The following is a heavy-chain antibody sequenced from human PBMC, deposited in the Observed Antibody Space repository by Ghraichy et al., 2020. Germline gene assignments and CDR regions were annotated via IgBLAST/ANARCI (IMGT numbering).Heavy chain of an antibody. D-gene: IGHD6-19*01. CDR1: GSTFDDYA. CDR3: AKDRTGWFAAFDI. V-gene: IGHV3-9*01. Sequence: GGSLRLSCAASGSTFDDYAMHWVRQAPGKGLEWVSGISWNSASIAYADSVKGRFTISRDNAKNSLYLQMNSLRTEDTALYYCAKDRTGWFAAFDIWGQGTMVTVSS. J-gene: IGHJ3*02. CDR2: ISWNSASI.